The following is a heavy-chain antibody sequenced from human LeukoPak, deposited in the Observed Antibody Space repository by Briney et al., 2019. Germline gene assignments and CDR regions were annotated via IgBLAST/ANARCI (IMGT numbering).Heavy chain of an antibody. CDR3: ARAGYSSGWYKYYFDY. V-gene: IGHV1-69*04. Sequence: GASVKVPCKASGGTFSSYAISWVRQAPGQGLEWMGRIIPILGIANYAQKFQGRVTITADKSTSTAYMELSSLRSEDTAVYYCARAGYSSGWYKYYFDYWGQGTLVTVSS. CDR2: IIPILGIA. D-gene: IGHD6-19*01. J-gene: IGHJ4*02. CDR1: GGTFSSYA.